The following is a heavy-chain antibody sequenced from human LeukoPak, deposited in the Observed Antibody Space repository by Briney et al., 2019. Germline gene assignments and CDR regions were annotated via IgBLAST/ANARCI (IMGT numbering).Heavy chain of an antibody. D-gene: IGHD5-12*01. J-gene: IGHJ4*02. CDR2: ISSDGNDK. CDR3: TTKVIRGNSGDDYDD. CDR1: GVTFRSYG. V-gene: IGHV3-30*03. Sequence: GGSLRLSCAVSGVTFRSYGMPWVRQAPGKGLEWVALISSDGNDKLYGDSVRGRFTISRDDSKSTLYLQMNSLRAEDTAVYYCTTKVIRGNSGDDYDDWGQGTLVTVSS.